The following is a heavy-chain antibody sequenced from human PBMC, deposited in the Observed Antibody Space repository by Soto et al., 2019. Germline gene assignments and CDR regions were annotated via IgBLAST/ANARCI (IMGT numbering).Heavy chain of an antibody. J-gene: IGHJ6*03. CDR2: IYYSGST. Sequence: SETLSLTCTVSGGSISSSSYYWGWIRQPPGKGLEWIGSIYYSGSTYYNPSLKSRVTISVDTSKNQFSLKLSSVTAADTAVYYCASIPYSSSWSGAYYYYYMDGWGKGTTVTVSS. V-gene: IGHV4-39*01. CDR1: GGSISSSSYY. D-gene: IGHD6-13*01. CDR3: ASIPYSSSWSGAYYYYYMDG.